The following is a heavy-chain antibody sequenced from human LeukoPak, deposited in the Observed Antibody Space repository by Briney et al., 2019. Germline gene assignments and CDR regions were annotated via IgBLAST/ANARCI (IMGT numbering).Heavy chain of an antibody. J-gene: IGHJ4*02. CDR2: INPNSGGT. CDR1: GYTFTGYY. V-gene: IGHV1-2*02. Sequence: EASVKVSCKASGYTFTGYYMHWVRQAPGQGLEWMGWINPNSGGTNYAQKFQGRVTMTRDTSISIAYMELSRLRSDDTAVYYCARGPLGGIAAAEPIDYWGQGTLVTVSS. CDR3: ARGPLGGIAAAEPIDY. D-gene: IGHD6-13*01.